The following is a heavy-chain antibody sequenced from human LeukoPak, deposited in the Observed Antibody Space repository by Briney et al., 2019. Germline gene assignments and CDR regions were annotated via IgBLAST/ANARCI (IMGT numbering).Heavy chain of an antibody. J-gene: IGHJ4*02. Sequence: PSETLSLTCAVYGGSFSGYYWSWIRQPPGKGLEWIGEINHSGSTNYNPSLKSRVTISVDTSKNQFSLKLSSVTAADTAVYYCARLLYCSGGSCPGGDYWGQGTLVTVSS. V-gene: IGHV4-34*01. CDR2: INHSGST. CDR3: ARLLYCSGGSCPGGDY. D-gene: IGHD2-15*01. CDR1: GGSFSGYY.